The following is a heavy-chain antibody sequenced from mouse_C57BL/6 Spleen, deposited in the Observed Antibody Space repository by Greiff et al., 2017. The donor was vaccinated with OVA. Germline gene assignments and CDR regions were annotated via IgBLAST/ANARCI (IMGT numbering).Heavy chain of an antibody. Sequence: VHVKQSVAELVRPGASVKLSCTASGFNIKNTYMHWVKQRPEQGLEWIGRIDPANGNTKYAPKFQGKATITADTSSNTAYLQLSSLTSEDTAIYYCARWDDYDRGYAMDYWGQGTSVTVSS. CDR3: ARWDDYDRGYAMDY. D-gene: IGHD2-4*01. J-gene: IGHJ4*01. V-gene: IGHV14-3*01. CDR2: IDPANGNT. CDR1: GFNIKNTY.